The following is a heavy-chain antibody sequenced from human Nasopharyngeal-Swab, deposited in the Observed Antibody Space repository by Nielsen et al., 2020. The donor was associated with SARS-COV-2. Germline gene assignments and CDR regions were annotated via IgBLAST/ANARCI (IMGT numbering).Heavy chain of an antibody. CDR2: INPDSGVT. V-gene: IGHV1-2*02. Sequence: ASVKVSCKTSGYTFTDYYIHWLRQVPGQGLEWVGCINPDSGVTQYAQKFQGRVTVTSDRSRSTAYIDLSRLRSDDTAVYYCARDYYDNYDSDYWGQGTLVTVSS. CDR1: GYTFTDYY. D-gene: IGHD3-22*01. J-gene: IGHJ4*02. CDR3: ARDYYDNYDSDY.